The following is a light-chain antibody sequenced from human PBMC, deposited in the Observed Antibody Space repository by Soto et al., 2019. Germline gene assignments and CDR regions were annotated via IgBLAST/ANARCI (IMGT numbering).Light chain of an antibody. CDR3: QHCGSSHT. CDR1: QNVTSRY. CDR2: GAF. V-gene: IGKV3-20*01. Sequence: EIVLTQSPGTLSLSPGERATLSCRASQNVTSRYLAWYQQKPGQDPRLLIFGAFSRATGIPDRFSGSGSGTDFTLTISRLEHEDVAVYYCQHCGSSHTFGQGTKLE. J-gene: IGKJ2*01.